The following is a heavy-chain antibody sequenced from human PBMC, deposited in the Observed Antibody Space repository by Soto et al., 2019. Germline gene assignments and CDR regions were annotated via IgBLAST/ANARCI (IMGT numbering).Heavy chain of an antibody. CDR3: ARHAFGSGFYYGMDV. CDR1: GDSISRYY. CDR2: IYYTGST. Sequence: QVQLQESGPGLVKPSETLSLTCTVSGDSISRYYWSWIRQPPGKGLEWLGYIYYTGSTNYNSSLKGRVTISVDTSKRQFSLRLSSVTAADTALYYCARHAFGSGFYYGMDVW. J-gene: IGHJ6*01. D-gene: IGHD3-10*01. V-gene: IGHV4-59*08.